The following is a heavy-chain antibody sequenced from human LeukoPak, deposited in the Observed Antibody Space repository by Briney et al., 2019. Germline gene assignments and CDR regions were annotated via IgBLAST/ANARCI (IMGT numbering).Heavy chain of an antibody. CDR1: GFTVSSSY. CDR3: AREVLTGSYYIDF. Sequence: GGSLRLSCAASGFTVSSSYMTWVRQAPGKGLEWVSYISSSSSTIYYADSVKGRFTISRDNAKNSLFVQMNSLREEDTAVYFCAREVLTGSYYIDFWGQGTLVTASS. J-gene: IGHJ4*02. CDR2: ISSSSSTI. D-gene: IGHD3-10*01. V-gene: IGHV3-48*02.